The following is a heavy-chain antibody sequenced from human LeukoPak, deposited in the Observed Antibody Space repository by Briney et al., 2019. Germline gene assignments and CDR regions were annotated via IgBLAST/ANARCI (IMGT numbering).Heavy chain of an antibody. CDR2: INHSGST. CDR1: GGSFSGYY. CDR3: ARLDPHGPFES. J-gene: IGHJ4*02. Sequence: PSETLSLTCAVYGGSFSGYYWSWIRQPPGKGLEWIGEINHSGSTNYNPSLKSRVTISVDTSKNQFSLKLTSVTAADTAIYYCARLDPHGPFESWGQGTLVTVSS. V-gene: IGHV4-34*01.